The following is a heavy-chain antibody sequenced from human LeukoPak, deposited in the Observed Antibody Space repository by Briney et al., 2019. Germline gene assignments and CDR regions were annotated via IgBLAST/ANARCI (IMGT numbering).Heavy chain of an antibody. V-gene: IGHV4-4*02. Sequence: SGTLSLTCTVSGGSISSNNWWGWVRQPPGKGLECIGEIHHSGTTNYNPSLKSRVTISVDKSKNEFSLKLNSVTAADTAVYYCARAFLVGYSPEEYFFDYWGQGTLVTVSS. CDR3: ARAFLVGYSPEEYFFDY. CDR2: IHHSGTT. D-gene: IGHD2-15*01. CDR1: GGSISSNNW. J-gene: IGHJ4*02.